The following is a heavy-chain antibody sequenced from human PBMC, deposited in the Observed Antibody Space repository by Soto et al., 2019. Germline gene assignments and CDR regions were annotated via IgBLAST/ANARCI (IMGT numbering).Heavy chain of an antibody. CDR3: ARDRRQQYGFDV. CDR1: GFTFRNYA. Sequence: DEQLLESGGGLVQPGGSPRLSCAASGFTFRNYAMGWVRQAPGKGLEWVSSISPTGGNTYYKESVKGRFTISRDNFKNTMHLQMNSVRADDTAIYYCARDRRQQYGFDVWGRGTLVTVS. J-gene: IGHJ3*01. V-gene: IGHV3-23*01. D-gene: IGHD6-13*01. CDR2: ISPTGGNT.